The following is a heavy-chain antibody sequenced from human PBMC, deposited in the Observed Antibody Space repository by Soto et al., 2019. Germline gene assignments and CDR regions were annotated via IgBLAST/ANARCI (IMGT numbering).Heavy chain of an antibody. D-gene: IGHD1-26*01. Sequence: GASVKVSCKASGYTFSTHGFIWVRQAPGQGLEWMGWISPYSWNTHYAQIFQGRITITTDTSTSTAYMELGSLRSDDTAVYYCSRAFSSRAEEATCNSNDFDTWGQGTLVTVSS. CDR3: SRAFSSRAEEATCNSNDFDT. J-gene: IGHJ4*01. V-gene: IGHV1-18*04. CDR1: GYTFSTHG. CDR2: ISPYSWNT.